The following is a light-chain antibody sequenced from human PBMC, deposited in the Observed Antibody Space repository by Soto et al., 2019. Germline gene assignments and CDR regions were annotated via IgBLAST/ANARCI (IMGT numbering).Light chain of an antibody. V-gene: IGLV2-23*02. Sequence: QSVLTQPASVSGSPGQSITISCTGTSSDVGSYNLVSWYQQHPGKAPKLIIYEVTKRPSGVSNRFSGSKSGNTASLTISGLQAEDEADHHCCSYAGSNTFVFGTGSKVTVL. CDR1: SSDVGSYNL. CDR3: CSYAGSNTFV. J-gene: IGLJ1*01. CDR2: EVT.